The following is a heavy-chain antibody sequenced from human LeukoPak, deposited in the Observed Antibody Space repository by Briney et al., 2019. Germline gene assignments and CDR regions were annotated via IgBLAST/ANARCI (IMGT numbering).Heavy chain of an antibody. CDR1: GFTFSSYS. CDR3: ARPPGAYYYDSRQEDAFDI. J-gene: IGHJ3*02. V-gene: IGHV3-21*01. D-gene: IGHD3-22*01. Sequence: GGSLRLSCAASGFTFSSYSMNWVRQAPGKGLEWVSPISSSSSYIYYADSVKGRFTISTDNAKNSLYLQMNSLRAEDTAVYYCARPPGAYYYDSRQEDAFDIWGQGTMVTVSS. CDR2: ISSSSSYI.